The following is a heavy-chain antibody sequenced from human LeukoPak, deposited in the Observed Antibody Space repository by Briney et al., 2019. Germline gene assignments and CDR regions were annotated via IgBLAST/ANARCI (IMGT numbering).Heavy chain of an antibody. CDR1: GGSFSGYY. CDR3: ARGRLRLQDWNFFDY. Sequence: SETLSLTCAVYGGSFSGYYWSWIRQPPGKGLEWIGEINHSGSTNYNPSLKSRVTISVDTSKNQFSLKLSSVTAADTAVYYCARGRLRLQDWNFFDYWGQGTMVTVSS. J-gene: IGHJ4*02. CDR2: INHSGST. V-gene: IGHV4-34*01. D-gene: IGHD1-7*01.